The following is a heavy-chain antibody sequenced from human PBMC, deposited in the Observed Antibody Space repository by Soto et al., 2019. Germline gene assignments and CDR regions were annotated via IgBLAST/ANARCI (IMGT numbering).Heavy chain of an antibody. D-gene: IGHD5-12*01. V-gene: IGHV4-30-2*01. Sequence: QLQLQESGSGLVKPSQTLSLTCAVSGGSISSGGYSWSWIRQPRGKGLEWIGYIYHSGSTYYNPSLRRRVLISVDRSKNQFSPELGSVAAADTAVYYCAAGGGLPRYHWGQGTLVTVSS. CDR2: IYHSGST. CDR3: AAGGGLPRYH. J-gene: IGHJ5*02. CDR1: GGSISSGGYS.